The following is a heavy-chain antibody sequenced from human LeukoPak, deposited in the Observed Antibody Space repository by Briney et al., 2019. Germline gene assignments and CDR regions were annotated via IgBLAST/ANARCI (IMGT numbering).Heavy chain of an antibody. CDR1: GGSFSGYY. CDR2: INHSGST. CDR3: ARTHDYGGNSH. V-gene: IGHV4-34*01. D-gene: IGHD4-23*01. Sequence: SETLSLTCAVYGGSFSGYYWSWIRQPPGKGLEWIGEINHSGSTNYNPSLKSRVIISVDTSKNQFSLKLSSVIAADTAVYYCARTHDYGGNSHWGQGTLVTVSS. J-gene: IGHJ4*02.